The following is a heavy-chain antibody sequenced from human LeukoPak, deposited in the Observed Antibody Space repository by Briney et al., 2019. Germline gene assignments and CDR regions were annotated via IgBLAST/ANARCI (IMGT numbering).Heavy chain of an antibody. CDR3: ARAEISIAAAGDY. CDR1: GGSISSGSYY. J-gene: IGHJ4*02. CDR2: IYTSGST. D-gene: IGHD6-13*01. Sequence: SQTLSLTCTASGGSISSGSYYWSWIRQPAGKGLEWIGRIYTSGSTNYNPSLKSRFTISVDTSKNQFSLKLSSVTAADTAVYYCARAEISIAAAGDYWGQGTLVTVSS. V-gene: IGHV4-61*02.